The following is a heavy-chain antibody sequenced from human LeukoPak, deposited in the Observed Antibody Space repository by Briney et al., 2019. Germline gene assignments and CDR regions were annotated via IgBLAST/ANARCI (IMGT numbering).Heavy chain of an antibody. CDR2: IYPGDSDT. J-gene: IGHJ4*02. CDR1: GYSFTNYW. CDR3: ARGITMATMYFDS. V-gene: IGHV5-51*01. D-gene: IGHD5-24*01. Sequence: GESLKISCQGSGYSFTNYWIGWVRPLPGKGLEWMGIIYPGDSDTRYSPSFQGQVTISADKSISTAYLQWSSLKASDTAMYYCARGITMATMYFDSWGQGTLVTVSS.